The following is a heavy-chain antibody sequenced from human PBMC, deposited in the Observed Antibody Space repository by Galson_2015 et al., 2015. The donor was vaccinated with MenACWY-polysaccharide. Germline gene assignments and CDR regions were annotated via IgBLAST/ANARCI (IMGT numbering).Heavy chain of an antibody. CDR2: MQYDGSNK. D-gene: IGHD2-2*01. CDR1: GLKFRGSG. Sequence: SLRLSCAASGLKFRGSGMHWVRQAPGKGLEWVAVMQYDGSNKVYADSVKGRFTISRDNSKNTVFLEMNTLGVEDTAVYYCAREGSRIVFHAFDIWGQGTMVTVSS. V-gene: IGHV3-33*01. J-gene: IGHJ3*02. CDR3: AREGSRIVFHAFDI.